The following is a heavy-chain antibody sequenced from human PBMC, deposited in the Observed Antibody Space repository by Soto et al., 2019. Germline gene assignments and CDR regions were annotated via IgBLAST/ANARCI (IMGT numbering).Heavy chain of an antibody. CDR2: IIPIFGTA. D-gene: IGHD3-3*01. CDR1: GGTFSSYA. J-gene: IGHJ6*02. V-gene: IGHV1-69*13. Sequence: SVEVSCKXSGGTFSSYAISWVRQAPGQGLEWMGGIIPIFGTANYAQKFQGRVTITADESTSTAYMELSSLRSEDTAVYYCARGYDFWSGYYSPYYYYGMDVWGQGTTVTVSS. CDR3: ARGYDFWSGYYSPYYYYGMDV.